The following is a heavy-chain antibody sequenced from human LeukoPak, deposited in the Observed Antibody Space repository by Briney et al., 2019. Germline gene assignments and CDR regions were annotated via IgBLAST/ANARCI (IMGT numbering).Heavy chain of an antibody. CDR3: ARDLDGYNYFDYYYYMDV. CDR2: VSHDGNHK. J-gene: IGHJ6*03. V-gene: IGHV3-30*04. D-gene: IGHD5-24*01. CDR1: GFTFFTYA. Sequence: GGSLRLSCTASGFTFFTYAIHWVRQAPGKGLEWVTVVSHDGNHKYYADSVTGRFIVSRDDSKNTVFLQMSSLRPEDTAMYHCARDLDGYNYFDYYYYMDVWGKGTTVTVSS.